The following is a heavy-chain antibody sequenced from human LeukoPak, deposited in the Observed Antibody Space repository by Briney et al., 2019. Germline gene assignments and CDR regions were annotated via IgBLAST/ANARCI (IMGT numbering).Heavy chain of an antibody. CDR2: IYTSGST. V-gene: IGHV4-4*07. J-gene: IGHJ5*02. CDR3: ARDRNPYDILTGSDRWFDP. Sequence: SETLSLTCTVSGGSISSYYWSWIRQPAGKGLEWIGRIYTSGSTNYNPSLKSRVTMSVDTSKNQFSLKLRSVTAADTAVYYCARDRNPYDILTGSDRWFDPWGQGTLVTVSS. CDR1: GGSISSYY. D-gene: IGHD3-9*01.